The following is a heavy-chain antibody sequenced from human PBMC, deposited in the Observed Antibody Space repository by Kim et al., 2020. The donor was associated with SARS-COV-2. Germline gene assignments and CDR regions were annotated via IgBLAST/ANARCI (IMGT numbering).Heavy chain of an antibody. J-gene: IGHJ4*02. CDR3: AKDLTTQMATMNY. V-gene: IGHV3-30*02. Sequence: YADSVKGRFTISRDNSKNTVYLQMNSLRAEDTAVYYCAKDLTTQMATMNYWGQGTLVTVSS. D-gene: IGHD5-12*01.